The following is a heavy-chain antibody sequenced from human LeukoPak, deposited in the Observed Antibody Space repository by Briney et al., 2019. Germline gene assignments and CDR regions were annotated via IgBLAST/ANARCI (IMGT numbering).Heavy chain of an antibody. D-gene: IGHD3-10*01. J-gene: IGHJ3*02. CDR1: GGSFSGYY. CDR2: INHSGST. Sequence: SETLSLTCAVYGGSFSGYYWSWIRQPPGKGLEWIGEINHSGSTNYNPSLKSRVTISVDTSKNQFSLKLSSVTAADTAVYYCARGKHYYGSGSYYRGDAFDIWGQGTMVTVSS. CDR3: ARGKHYYGSGSYYRGDAFDI. V-gene: IGHV4-34*01.